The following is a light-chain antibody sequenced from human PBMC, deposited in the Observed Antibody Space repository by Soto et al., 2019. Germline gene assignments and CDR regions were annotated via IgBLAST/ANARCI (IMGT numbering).Light chain of an antibody. J-gene: IGKJ3*01. Sequence: DIQMPPSPSSLSASVGDRVTITCQASQDIRKSLNWFQQKPGKAPDLLIYDASTLATAVPANFSCSRFGYYITFTTSSLQPDVIASYYEQHSNKLPFTFGPGTKVEIK. CDR3: QHSNKLPFT. V-gene: IGKV1-33*01. CDR2: DAS. CDR1: QDIRKS.